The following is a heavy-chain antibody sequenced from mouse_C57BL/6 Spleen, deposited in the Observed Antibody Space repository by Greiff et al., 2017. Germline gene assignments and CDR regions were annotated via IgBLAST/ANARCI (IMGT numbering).Heavy chain of an antibody. J-gene: IGHJ1*03. CDR3: ARREGYYSNWYFDV. D-gene: IGHD2-5*01. V-gene: IGHV8-12*01. CDR2: IYWDDDK. Sequence: QVTLKESAPGILQSSQTLSLTCSFSGFSLSTSGMGVSWIRQPSGKGLEWLAHIYWDDDKRYNPSLKSRLTISKDTSRNQVFLKITSVDTADTATYYCARREGYYSNWYFDVWGTGTTVTVSS. CDR1: GFSLSTSGMG.